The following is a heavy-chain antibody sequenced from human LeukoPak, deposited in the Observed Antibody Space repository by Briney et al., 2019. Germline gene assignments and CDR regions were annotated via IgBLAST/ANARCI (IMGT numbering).Heavy chain of an antibody. V-gene: IGHV1-46*01. CDR2: INPSGGST. Sequence: ASVKVSCKAPGYTFISYYMYWVRQAPGQGLESIGIINPSGGSTTYAQKFQGRVAVTSDTSTSTVYMELSSLRSEDTAFYYCARAGARSPFDYWGQGTLVTVSS. D-gene: IGHD3-10*01. CDR3: ARAGARSPFDY. J-gene: IGHJ4*02. CDR1: GYTFISYY.